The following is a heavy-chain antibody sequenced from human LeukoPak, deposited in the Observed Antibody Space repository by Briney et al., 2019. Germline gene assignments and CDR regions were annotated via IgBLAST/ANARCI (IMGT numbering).Heavy chain of an antibody. V-gene: IGHV3-23*01. Sequence: QTGGSLRLSCAASGFTFSSYEMNWVRQAPGKGLEWVSAISGSGGSTYYADSVKGRFTISRDNSKNTLYLQMNSLRAEDTAVYYCANRRFLEWSKDAFDIWGQGTMVTVSS. CDR1: GFTFSSYE. CDR3: ANRRFLEWSKDAFDI. CDR2: ISGSGGST. D-gene: IGHD3-3*01. J-gene: IGHJ3*02.